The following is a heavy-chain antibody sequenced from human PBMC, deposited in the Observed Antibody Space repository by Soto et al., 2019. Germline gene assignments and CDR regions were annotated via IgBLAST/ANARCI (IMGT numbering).Heavy chain of an antibody. D-gene: IGHD1-7*01. CDR2: IIPIFGTA. J-gene: IGHJ6*02. V-gene: IGHV1-69*13. CDR3: AGPPELTRIYYYYGMDV. CDR1: GYTFTSYA. Sequence: ASVKVSCKASGYTFTSYAIHWVRQAPGQGLEWMGGIIPIFGTANYAQKFQGRVTITADESTSTAYMELSSLRSEDTAVYYCAGPPELTRIYYYYGMDVWGQGTTVTVS.